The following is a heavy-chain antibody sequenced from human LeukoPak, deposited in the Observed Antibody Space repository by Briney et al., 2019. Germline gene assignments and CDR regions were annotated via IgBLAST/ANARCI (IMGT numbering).Heavy chain of an antibody. J-gene: IGHJ4*02. D-gene: IGHD2-2*01. Sequence: GGSWRRSCAASGFTFSSYSINWVRPAPGERLEWVSSISTSSSYIYYADSVKGRFTISRDNAKNSLYLQMNSLRADDTAVYYCARDISACSTSCYGVDYWGQGTLVTVSS. CDR1: GFTFSSYS. V-gene: IGHV3-21*01. CDR3: ARDISACSTSCYGVDY. CDR2: ISTSSSYI.